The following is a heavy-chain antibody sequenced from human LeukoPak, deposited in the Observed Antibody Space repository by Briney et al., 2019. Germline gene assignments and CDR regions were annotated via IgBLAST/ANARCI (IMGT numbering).Heavy chain of an antibody. V-gene: IGHV4-4*07. D-gene: IGHD4-17*01. CDR3: ARTHDYGDFYYFDY. CDR2: IYTSGST. J-gene: IGHJ4*02. CDR1: GGSISSYY. Sequence: SETLSLTCTVSGGSISSYYWSWLRQPAGKGLEWIGRIYTSGSTNYNPSLESRVTMSVDTSKNQFSLKLSSVTAADTAVYYCARTHDYGDFYYFDYWGQGTLVTVSS.